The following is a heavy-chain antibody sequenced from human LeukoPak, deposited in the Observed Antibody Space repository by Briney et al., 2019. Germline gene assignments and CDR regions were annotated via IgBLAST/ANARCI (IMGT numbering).Heavy chain of an antibody. CDR1: GFTFSTYA. V-gene: IGHV3-23*01. CDR3: ATASYSSGPYYYSMDV. Sequence: GGSLRLSCAASGFTFSTYAMSWVRQAPGQGLEWVSAISGSDGSSFYADSVKGRFSISRDNSKNTLYLHMNSLRAEDTALYYCATASYSSGPYYYSMDVWGHGTTVTVSS. D-gene: IGHD6-19*01. CDR2: ISGSDGSS. J-gene: IGHJ6*02.